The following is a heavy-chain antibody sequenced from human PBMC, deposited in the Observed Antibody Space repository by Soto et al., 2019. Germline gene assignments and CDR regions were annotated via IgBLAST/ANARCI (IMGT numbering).Heavy chain of an antibody. D-gene: IGHD1-1*01. J-gene: IGHJ6*02. CDR1: GGTFSSYA. CDR2: IIPLFGTT. Sequence: SVKVSCKAAGGTFSSYAIDWVRQAPGQGLEWMGGIIPLFGTTNYAQKLQGRVKLTADESTRTAYMELSTLTSEDTAVYYCARGTVTGIEYNSYYCGMDVWGQGTTVTVSS. CDR3: ARGTVTGIEYNSYYCGMDV. V-gene: IGHV1-69*13.